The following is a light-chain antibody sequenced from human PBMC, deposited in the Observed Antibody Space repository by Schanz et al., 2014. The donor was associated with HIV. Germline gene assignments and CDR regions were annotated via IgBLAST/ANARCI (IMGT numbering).Light chain of an antibody. CDR1: SSNIGAGYD. J-gene: IGLJ2*01. Sequence: QSVLTQPPSVSGAPGQRVTISCTGSSSNIGAGYDVHWYQLLPGTAPKVLIFANTHRPSGVPDRFSGSKSDSSASLTITGLQPEDEADYFCQSYDKSLSVVIFGGGTKLTVL. CDR2: ANT. V-gene: IGLV1-40*01. CDR3: QSYDKSLSVVI.